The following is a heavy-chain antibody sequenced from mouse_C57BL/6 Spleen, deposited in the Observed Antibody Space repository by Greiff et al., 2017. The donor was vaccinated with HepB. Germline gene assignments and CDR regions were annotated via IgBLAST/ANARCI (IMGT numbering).Heavy chain of an antibody. Sequence: EVKVVESGGGLVKPGGSLKLSCAASGFTFSSYTMSWVRQTPEKRLEWVATISGGGGNTYYPDSVKGRFTISRDNAKNTLYLQMSSLRSEDTALYYCARRLAKGYFDYWGQGTTLTVSS. J-gene: IGHJ2*01. CDR3: ARRLAKGYFDY. CDR2: ISGGGGNT. V-gene: IGHV5-9*01. D-gene: IGHD1-1*01. CDR1: GFTFSSYT.